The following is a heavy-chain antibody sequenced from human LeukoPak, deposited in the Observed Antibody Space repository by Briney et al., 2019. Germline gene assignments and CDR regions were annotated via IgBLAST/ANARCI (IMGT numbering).Heavy chain of an antibody. D-gene: IGHD3-3*01. CDR1: GFNFSTYN. CDR2: ISTSSRTI. V-gene: IGHV3-48*01. CDR3: ARDGYDFWSDYPTTLDY. J-gene: IGHJ4*02. Sequence: GGSLRLSCAVSGFNFSTYNMNWVRQAPGKGLEWVSYISTSSRTIYYADSVKGRFTISRDNAKNSLYLQMNSLGAEDTAVYYCARDGYDFWSDYPTTLDYWGQGTLVTVSS.